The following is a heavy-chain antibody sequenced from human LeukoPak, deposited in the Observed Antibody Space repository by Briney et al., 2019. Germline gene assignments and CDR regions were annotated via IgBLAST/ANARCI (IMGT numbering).Heavy chain of an antibody. CDR3: ARARRGIYRFDAFDI. CDR2: IYSGGST. CDR1: GFSVSSNY. J-gene: IGHJ3*02. D-gene: IGHD3-16*02. V-gene: IGHV3-66*01. Sequence: PGGSLRLSCAASGFSVSSNYMSWVRQAPGKGLEWVSLIYSGGSTNYADSVKGRFTISRDNSKNTLYLQMNSLRAEDTAVYYCARARRGIYRFDAFDIWGQGTMVTVSS.